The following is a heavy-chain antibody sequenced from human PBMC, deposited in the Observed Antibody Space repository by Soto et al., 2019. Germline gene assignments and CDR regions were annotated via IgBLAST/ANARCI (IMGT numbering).Heavy chain of an antibody. Sequence: PVGSLRLSCGASGLTFSGSSMHWVRQASGKGLGWVGRIRSKANSYATAYAASVKGRFTISRDDSKNTAYLQMNSLKTEDTAVYYCTRLTEGYYGSGAYYYYGMDVWGQGTTVTVSS. CDR2: IRSKANSYAT. V-gene: IGHV3-73*01. J-gene: IGHJ6*02. CDR1: GLTFSGSS. D-gene: IGHD3-10*01. CDR3: TRLTEGYYGSGAYYYYGMDV.